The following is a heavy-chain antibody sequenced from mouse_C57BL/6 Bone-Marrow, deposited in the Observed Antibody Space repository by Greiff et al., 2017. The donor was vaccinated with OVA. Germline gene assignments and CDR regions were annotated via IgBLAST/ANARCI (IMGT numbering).Heavy chain of an antibody. D-gene: IGHD4-1*01. CDR3: ARYRHWDRAMDY. V-gene: IGHV1-18*01. CDR2: INPNNGGT. CDR1: GYTFTDYN. Sequence: DVQLQESGPELVKPGASVKIPCKASGYTFTDYNMDWVKQSHGKSLEWIGDINPNNGGTIYNQKFKGKATLTVDKSSSTAYMELRSLTSEDTAVYYCARYRHWDRAMDYWGQGTSVTVSS. J-gene: IGHJ4*01.